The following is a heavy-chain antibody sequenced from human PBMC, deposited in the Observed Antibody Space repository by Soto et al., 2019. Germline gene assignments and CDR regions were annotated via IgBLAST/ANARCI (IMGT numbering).Heavy chain of an antibody. Sequence: EVQLLESGGGLVQPGGSLRLSCAASGFTFSSYAMSWVRQAPGKGLEWVSAISGSGGSTYYADSVKGRFTISRDNSKNTLYLQMNSLRAEYTAVYYCARPRSYGDYGYWGQGTLVTVSS. CDR1: GFTFSSYA. CDR3: ARPRSYGDYGY. J-gene: IGHJ4*02. V-gene: IGHV3-23*01. D-gene: IGHD4-17*01. CDR2: ISGSGGST.